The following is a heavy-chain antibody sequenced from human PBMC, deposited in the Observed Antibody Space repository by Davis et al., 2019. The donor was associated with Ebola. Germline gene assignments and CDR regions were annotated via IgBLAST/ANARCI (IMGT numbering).Heavy chain of an antibody. V-gene: IGHV3-43D*03. J-gene: IGHJ4*02. CDR1: GFTFDDYA. CDR3: AKGDSSSQFPIDY. D-gene: IGHD6-13*01. Sequence: GESLKISCAASGFTFDDYAMHWVRQAPGKGLEWVSLISWDGYSAYYADFVKGRFTISRDNSKNSLFLQMSSLRAEDTALYYCAKGDSSSQFPIDYWGQGTLVTVAS. CDR2: ISWDGYSA.